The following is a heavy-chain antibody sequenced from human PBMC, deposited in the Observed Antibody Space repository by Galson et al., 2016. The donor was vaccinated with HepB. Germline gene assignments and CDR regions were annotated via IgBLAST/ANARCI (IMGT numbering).Heavy chain of an antibody. CDR2: ISFDGSNK. Sequence: LRLSCAASGFTFSHYPMHWVRQAPGKGLEWVALISFDGSNKYYADSLKGRFTISRDNSKNTLYLQMSSLRTEDTAVYYCARAYRKSWLNFWYFDLGGRGTLVTVPS. CDR1: GFTFSHYP. V-gene: IGHV3-30-3*01. CDR3: ARAYRKSWLNFWYFDL. J-gene: IGHJ2*01. D-gene: IGHD6-13*01.